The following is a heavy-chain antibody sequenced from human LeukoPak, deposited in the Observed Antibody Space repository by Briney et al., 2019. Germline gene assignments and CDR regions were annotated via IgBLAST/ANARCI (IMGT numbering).Heavy chain of an antibody. CDR2: TSSKGGRT. D-gene: IGHD3-22*01. CDR3: ARGGQSKYDSSGYLNYFDY. J-gene: IGHJ4*02. V-gene: IGHV3-64*01. Sequence: RGSLRLSCAASGFTFSSYVMYWVRQAPGKGLEYVSSTSSKGGRTFYANSVKGRFTISRDNSKNTLYLRMGSLRAEDMAVYYCARGGQSKYDSSGYLNYFDYWGQGTLVTVSS. CDR1: GFTFSSYV.